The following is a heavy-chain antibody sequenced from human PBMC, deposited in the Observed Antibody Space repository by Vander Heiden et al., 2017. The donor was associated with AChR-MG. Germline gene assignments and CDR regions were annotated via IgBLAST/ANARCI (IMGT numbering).Heavy chain of an antibody. CDR3: ARGNDYSNYVPLNWFDP. D-gene: IGHD4-4*01. CDR1: GGSFSGYC. Sequence: QVQLQQWGAGLLKPSETLSLTGAVHGGSFSGYCWSWIRQPPGKGLEWIGEINHSGSTDYNPALNSRVTISVDTSKNQFSLKLSSVTAADTAVYYCARGNDYSNYVPLNWFDPWGQGTLVTVSS. J-gene: IGHJ5*02. V-gene: IGHV4-34*01. CDR2: INHSGST.